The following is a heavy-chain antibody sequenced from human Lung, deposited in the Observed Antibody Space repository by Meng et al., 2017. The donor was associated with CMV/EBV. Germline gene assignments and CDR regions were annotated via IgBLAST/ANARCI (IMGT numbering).Heavy chain of an antibody. CDR1: GFTFRNYG. J-gene: IGHJ6*02. CDR2: ISYDGSKE. V-gene: IGHV3-30*03. Sequence: GESLKISCAASGFTFRNYGIHWVRQAPGKGLEWLAVISYDGSKEYYADSVKGRFTISRDNSKNTLELQMNSLRVEDTAVYFCARGLKAAAGTREYYYGMDVWXQGTXVTVYS. D-gene: IGHD6-13*01. CDR3: ARGLKAAAGTREYYYGMDV.